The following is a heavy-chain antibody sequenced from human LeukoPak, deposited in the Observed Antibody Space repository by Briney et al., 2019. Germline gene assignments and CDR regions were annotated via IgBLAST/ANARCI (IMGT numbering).Heavy chain of an antibody. D-gene: IGHD2-2*01. CDR3: ARDGIVVVPAAIGYYYYGMDV. J-gene: IGHJ6*02. Sequence: SGGSLRLSCAASGFTFSSYSMNWVRQAPGKGLEWVSSISSSSSYIYYADSVKGRFTISRDNAKNSLYLQMNSLRAEDMAVYYCARDGIVVVPAAIGYYYYGMDVWGQGTTVTVSS. CDR1: GFTFSSYS. CDR2: ISSSSSYI. V-gene: IGHV3-21*01.